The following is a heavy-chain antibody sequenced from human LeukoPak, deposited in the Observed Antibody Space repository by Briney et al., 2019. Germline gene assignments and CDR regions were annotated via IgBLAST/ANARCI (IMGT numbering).Heavy chain of an antibody. CDR1: GGSISSSSYY. CDR3: ARQGPSEDYVWGSYRPHAFDY. J-gene: IGHJ4*02. CDR2: IYYSGST. D-gene: IGHD3-16*02. V-gene: IGHV4-39*01. Sequence: SETLSLTCTVSGGSISSSSYYWGWIRQPPGKGLEWIGSIYYSGSTYYNPSLKSRVTISVDTSKNQFSLKLSSVTAADTAVYYCARQGPSEDYVWGSYRPHAFDYWGQGTLVTVSS.